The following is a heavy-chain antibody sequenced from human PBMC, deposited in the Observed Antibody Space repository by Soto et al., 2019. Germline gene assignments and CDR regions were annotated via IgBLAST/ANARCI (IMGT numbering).Heavy chain of an antibody. D-gene: IGHD2-2*01. CDR2: VSAYNRNT. V-gene: IGHV1-18*01. Sequence: QVQLVQSGVEVKKPGASVKVSCQASGYTFTNYGITWLRQAPGQGLEWMGWVSAYNRNTNYAQRFQDRVTMTTDTSTRTAYMELRNLKSDDTAIYFCARERQYEPLLYWGQGTQVTVSS. CDR1: GYTFTNYG. CDR3: ARERQYEPLLY. J-gene: IGHJ4*02.